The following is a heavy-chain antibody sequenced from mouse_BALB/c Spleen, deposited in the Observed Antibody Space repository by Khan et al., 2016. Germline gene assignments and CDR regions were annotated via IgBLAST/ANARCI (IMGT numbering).Heavy chain of an antibody. CDR2: IDPETGGT. CDR1: GYTFSDYE. CDR3: TRKGIFYGTYDFDS. D-gene: IGHD2-1*01. V-gene: IGHV1-15*01. Sequence: QVQLQQSGAELVRPGASVTLSCKASGYTFSDYEMHWVKQTPVHGLQWIGSIDPETGGTAYNQKFKGQATLTAGRSSSTSYMELCSLTSEDSAVYYCTRKGIFYGTYDFDSWGQGTTLTVSS. J-gene: IGHJ2*01.